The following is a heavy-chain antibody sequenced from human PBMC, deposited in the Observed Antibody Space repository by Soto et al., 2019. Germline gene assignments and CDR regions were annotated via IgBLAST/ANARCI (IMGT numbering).Heavy chain of an antibody. CDR3: AKGYCSGGSCYLTYYFDY. Sequence: EVQLVESGGGLVQPGRSLRLSCAASGFTVDDYAMHWVRQAPGKGLEWVSGISWNSGSIGYADSVKGRFTISRDNAKNSLYLQMNSLRAEDTALYYCAKGYCSGGSCYLTYYFDYWGQGTLVTVSS. D-gene: IGHD2-15*01. CDR2: ISWNSGSI. J-gene: IGHJ4*02. V-gene: IGHV3-9*01. CDR1: GFTVDDYA.